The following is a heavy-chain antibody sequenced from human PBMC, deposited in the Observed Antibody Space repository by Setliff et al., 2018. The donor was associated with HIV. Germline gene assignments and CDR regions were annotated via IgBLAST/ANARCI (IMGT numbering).Heavy chain of an antibody. V-gene: IGHV4-39*07. CDR3: ARAVQLGYFDY. Sequence: SETLSLTCTVSGGSISSSSYYWGWIRQPPGKGLEWIGSIYYSGSTYYNPYLKSRVTISVDTSKNQFSLKLSSVTAADTAVYYCARAVQLGYFDYWGQGTLVTVSS. CDR1: GGSISSSSYY. CDR2: IYYSGST. J-gene: IGHJ4*02. D-gene: IGHD6-6*01.